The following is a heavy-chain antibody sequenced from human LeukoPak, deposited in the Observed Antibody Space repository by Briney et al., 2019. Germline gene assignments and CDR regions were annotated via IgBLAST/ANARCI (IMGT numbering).Heavy chain of an antibody. J-gene: IGHJ4*02. D-gene: IGHD3-10*01. CDR2: ISDSSSYT. CDR3: ARVKTGSYFDY. Sequence: GGSLRLSCAASRFIFSSYNMNWVRQAPGKGLEWVSYISDSSSYTYYADSVKGRFTISRDNSKNTLYLQMNSLRAEDTAVYYCARVKTGSYFDYWGQGTLVTVSS. CDR1: RFIFSSYN. V-gene: IGHV3-21*04.